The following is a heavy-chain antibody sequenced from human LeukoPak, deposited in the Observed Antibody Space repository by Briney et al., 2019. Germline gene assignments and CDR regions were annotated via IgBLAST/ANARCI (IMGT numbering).Heavy chain of an antibody. Sequence: SEPLSLPCSVSGRPISIYLWHCLPHPPGKALVGFVNIYNRGSTYYNPSLKSRATMSVDPSKNQFSLKLNSVTAADTAVYYCAREDYCSGGSCYRVRAFSIWGQGTMVTVSS. V-gene: IGHV4-59*01. CDR3: AREDYCSGGSCYRVRAFSI. D-gene: IGHD2-15*01. J-gene: IGHJ3*02. CDR2: IYNRGST. CDR1: GRPISIYL.